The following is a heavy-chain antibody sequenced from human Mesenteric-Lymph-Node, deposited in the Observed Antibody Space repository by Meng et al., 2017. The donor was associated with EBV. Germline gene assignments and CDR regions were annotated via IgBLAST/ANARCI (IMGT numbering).Heavy chain of an antibody. J-gene: IGHJ4*02. V-gene: IGHV4-34*02. CDR3: AGGLLNSYYFHY. D-gene: IGHD2-21*02. Sequence: QGPLQQCGAGLLKPSETLVLTLAVYGWSFSGYYWTWIRQPPGKGLEWIGEINHSGSTNYNPSLKSRVIISVDTSKNQFSLKLSSVTAADTAVYYCAGGLLNSYYFHYWAREPWSPSPQ. CDR2: INHSGST. CDR1: GWSFSGYY.